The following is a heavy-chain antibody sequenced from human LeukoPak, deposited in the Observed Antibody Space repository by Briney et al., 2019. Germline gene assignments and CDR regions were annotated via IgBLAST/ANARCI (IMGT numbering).Heavy chain of an antibody. CDR1: GYTFTSYY. D-gene: IGHD3-9*01. Sequence: GASVKVSCKASGYTFTSYYMHWVRQAPGQGLEWMGIINPSGGSTSYAQKFQGRVTMTRDMSTSTVYMELSSLRSEDTAVYYCATERYDIPPQMGAFDIWGQGTMVTVSS. V-gene: IGHV1-46*01. CDR3: ATERYDIPPQMGAFDI. CDR2: INPSGGST. J-gene: IGHJ3*02.